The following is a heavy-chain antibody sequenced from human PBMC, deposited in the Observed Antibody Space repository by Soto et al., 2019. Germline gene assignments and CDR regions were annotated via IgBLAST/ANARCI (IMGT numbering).Heavy chain of an antibody. V-gene: IGHV1-69*13. CDR2: IIPIFGTA. CDR1: GGTFSSYA. CDR3: ASKTSVVAADNYYGMDV. J-gene: IGHJ6*02. D-gene: IGHD2-15*01. Sequence: ASVKVSCKASGGTFSSYAISWVRQAPGQGLEWMGGIIPIFGTANYAQKFQGRVTITADESTSTAYMELSSLRSEDTAVYYCASKTSVVAADNYYGMDVWGQGTTVTVSS.